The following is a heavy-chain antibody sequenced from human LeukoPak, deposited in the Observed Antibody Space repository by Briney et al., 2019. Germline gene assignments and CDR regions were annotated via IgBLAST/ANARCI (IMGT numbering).Heavy chain of an antibody. D-gene: IGHD2-15*01. J-gene: IGHJ5*01. Sequence: PRGSLPLSCAASGFTFSNYAMSWVRQTPGKGLECVSVVTGSGGDTYYTGSVNGRFSISRDNSKNTLYLQMNSLRAEDTAVYYCARGTLEHCSGASCYPLDSWGQGTLVTASS. V-gene: IGHV3-23*01. CDR3: ARGTLEHCSGASCYPLDS. CDR1: GFTFSNYA. CDR2: VTGSGGDT.